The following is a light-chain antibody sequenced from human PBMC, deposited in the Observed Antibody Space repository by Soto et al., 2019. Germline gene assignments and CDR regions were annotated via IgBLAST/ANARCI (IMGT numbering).Light chain of an antibody. CDR1: SSDVGGYNY. V-gene: IGLV2-14*01. CDR2: DVS. J-gene: IGLJ2*01. Sequence: QSALTQPASVSGSPGQSITISCTGTSSDVGGYNYVSWYQQHPGKAPKLMIYDVSNRPSGVSNRFSGSRSGNTASLIISGLQTEDEADCYCSSYTVSSTVIFGGGTKLTVL. CDR3: SSYTVSSTVI.